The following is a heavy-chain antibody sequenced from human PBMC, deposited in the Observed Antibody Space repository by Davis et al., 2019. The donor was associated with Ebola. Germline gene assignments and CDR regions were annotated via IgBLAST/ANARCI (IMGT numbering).Heavy chain of an antibody. V-gene: IGHV5-51*01. J-gene: IGHJ3*02. CDR1: GNSFSSHW. CDR3: ASLRRTITGMDDAFDI. CDR2: IFTGDSDT. Sequence: PGGSLRLSCQDSGNSFSSHWIGWVRQMPGKGLEWMGIIFTGDSDTRYRPSFRGQVTISADKSFKTAFLQWSSLKASDTARYYCASLRRTITGMDDAFDIWGQGTMVTVSS. D-gene: IGHD2-8*02.